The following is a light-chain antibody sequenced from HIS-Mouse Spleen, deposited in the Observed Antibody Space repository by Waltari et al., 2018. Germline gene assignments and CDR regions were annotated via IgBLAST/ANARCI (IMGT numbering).Light chain of an antibody. V-gene: IGLV2-14*03. CDR3: SSYTSSSTRV. CDR2: DVS. Sequence: QSALTQPASVSGSPGQSITISCTGTSSDVGGYNYVSWYPQHPGKAPKLMIYDVSKRPSGVSKRFSGSKSGKTASLTISGLQAEDEADYYCSSYTSSSTRVFGGGTKLTVL. J-gene: IGLJ3*02. CDR1: SSDVGGYNY.